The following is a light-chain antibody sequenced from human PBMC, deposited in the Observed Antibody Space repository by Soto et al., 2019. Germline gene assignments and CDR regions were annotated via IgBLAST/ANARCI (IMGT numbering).Light chain of an antibody. CDR2: EVS. J-gene: IGLJ1*01. CDR1: SSDVGGYNY. CDR3: SSYTSSSNYV. Sequence: QSALTQPASVSGSPGQSITISCTGTSSDVGGYNYVSWYQQHPGKAPKLMIYEVSNRPSGVSNRFSGSKSGNTASPTISGLQAEDEADYYCSSYTSSSNYVFGTGTKVTV. V-gene: IGLV2-14*01.